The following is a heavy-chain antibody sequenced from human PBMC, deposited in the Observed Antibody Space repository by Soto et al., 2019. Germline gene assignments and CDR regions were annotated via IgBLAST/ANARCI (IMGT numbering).Heavy chain of an antibody. Sequence: GGSLRLSCAAAGFTFSFYSMNWVRQAPGKGLEWISYITSTSSAINYADSVKGRFTISRDNAKNSLYLQMNSLRAEDTAVYYCAREYDILNWFDPWGQGTLVTVSS. CDR1: GFTFSFYS. CDR2: ITSTSSAI. D-gene: IGHD3-9*01. J-gene: IGHJ5*02. V-gene: IGHV3-48*01. CDR3: AREYDILNWFDP.